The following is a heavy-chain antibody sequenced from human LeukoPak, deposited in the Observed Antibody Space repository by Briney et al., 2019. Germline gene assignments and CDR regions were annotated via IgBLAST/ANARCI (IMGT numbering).Heavy chain of an antibody. D-gene: IGHD3-10*01. J-gene: IGHJ5*02. CDR1: GGSISSYY. CDR3: ARHGSVRSPLGP. CDR2: IYATGST. V-gene: IGHV4-4*09. Sequence: SETLSLTCTVSGGSISSYYWSWIRQPPGKGLEWIGYIYATGSTNYNPSLKSRVTISVDASKNQFSLNLRSVTAADTAVYYCARHGSVRSPLGPWGQGTLVTVSS.